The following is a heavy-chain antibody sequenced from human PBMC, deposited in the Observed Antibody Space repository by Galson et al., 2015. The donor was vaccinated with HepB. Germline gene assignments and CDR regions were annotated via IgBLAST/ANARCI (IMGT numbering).Heavy chain of an antibody. CDR2: INAGNGNT. Sequence: SVKVSCKASGYTFTSYAMHWVRQAPGQRLEWMGWINAGNGNTKYSQKFQGRVTITRDTSASTAYMELSSLRSEDTAVYYCARDRGYGEVLFDYWGQGTLVTVSS. CDR1: GYTFTSYA. D-gene: IGHD4-17*01. CDR3: ARDRGYGEVLFDY. V-gene: IGHV1-3*01. J-gene: IGHJ4*02.